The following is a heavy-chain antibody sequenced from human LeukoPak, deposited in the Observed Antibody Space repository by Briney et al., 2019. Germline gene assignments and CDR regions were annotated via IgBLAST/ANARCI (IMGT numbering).Heavy chain of an antibody. D-gene: IGHD3-10*01. J-gene: IGHJ5*02. V-gene: IGHV1-18*01. CDR3: ARERHYYGSGGLGWFDP. CDR1: GYTFTSYG. Sequence: ASVTVSCKASGYTFTSYGISWVGQAPGQGLEWMGWISAYNGNTDYAQKLQARVTMTTDPSTSTGYMELRRLRADDTAVYYCARERHYYGSGGLGWFDPWGQGDLFTVSS. CDR2: ISAYNGNT.